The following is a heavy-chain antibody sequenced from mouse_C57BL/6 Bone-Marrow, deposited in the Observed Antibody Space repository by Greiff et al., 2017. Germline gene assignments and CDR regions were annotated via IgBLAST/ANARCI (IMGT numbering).Heavy chain of an antibody. CDR1: GFTFSSYA. Sequence: EVQGVESGGGLVKPGGSLKLSCAASGFTFSSYAMSWVRQTPEKRLEWVATISDGGSYTYYPDNVKGRFTISRDNAKNNLYLQMSHLKSEDTAMYYCARPRYDYVVAWFAYWGQGTLVTVSA. J-gene: IGHJ3*01. CDR2: ISDGGSYT. V-gene: IGHV5-4*01. CDR3: ARPRYDYVVAWFAY. D-gene: IGHD2-4*01.